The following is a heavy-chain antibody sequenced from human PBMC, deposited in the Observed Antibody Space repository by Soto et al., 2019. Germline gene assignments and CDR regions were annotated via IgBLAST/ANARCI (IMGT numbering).Heavy chain of an antibody. CDR1: GFTFSISW. V-gene: IGHV3-7*01. J-gene: IGHJ6*03. CDR3: VRVSGHYMDV. CDR2: IKEDGGEK. Sequence: EVQLVESGGGLVQPGGSLRLSCAASGFTFSISWMSWVRQAPGKGLKWVANIKEDGGEKYYVDSVKGRCTISRDNAKNSLNLQMHSLRADDTAVYYCVRVSGHYMDVWGTGTTVTVSS.